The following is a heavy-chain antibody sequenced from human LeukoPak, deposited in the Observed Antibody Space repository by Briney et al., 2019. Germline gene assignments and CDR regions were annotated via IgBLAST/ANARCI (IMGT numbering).Heavy chain of an antibody. Sequence: GGSLRLSCVASGFTFEDYGMSWVRQSAGKGLEWVSSINWHGGSTHYAGSVKGRFTISGDNAKNSLFLQMNSLRAEDTALYYCARANYSPYYFDYWGQGTLVTVSS. V-gene: IGHV3-20*04. J-gene: IGHJ4*02. CDR2: INWHGGST. CDR1: GFTFEDYG. D-gene: IGHD4-11*01. CDR3: ARANYSPYYFDY.